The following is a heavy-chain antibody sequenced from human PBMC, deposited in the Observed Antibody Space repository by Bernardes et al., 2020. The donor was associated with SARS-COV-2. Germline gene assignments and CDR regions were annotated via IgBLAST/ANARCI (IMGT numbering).Heavy chain of an antibody. Sequence: GGSLRLSCAASGFTFSNYEMNWVRQAPGKGLEWVSYINNRGSTIYYADSVKGRFTISRDNAKNSLYLQMNSLRAEDSGVYYCARSFYDFWTSYPNRLFDPWGYYYYRMDVWGQGTSVTVSS. CDR2: INNRGSTI. CDR1: GFTFSNYE. CDR3: ARSFYDFWTSYPNRLFDPWGYYYYRMDV. V-gene: IGHV3-48*03. D-gene: IGHD3-3*01. J-gene: IGHJ6*02.